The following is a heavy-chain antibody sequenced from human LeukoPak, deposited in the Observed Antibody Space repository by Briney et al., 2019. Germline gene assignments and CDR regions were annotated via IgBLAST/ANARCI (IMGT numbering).Heavy chain of an antibody. Sequence: GESLRLSCAASGFTFSDYNMRWIRQAPGKGLEWVSSISRSGSTKYYADSVKGRFTISRDNAKNSLFLQMNSLRAEDTAVYYCARVLRYCSGGNCYSGGLGYMDVWGKGTTVTISS. V-gene: IGHV3-11*01. D-gene: IGHD2-15*01. CDR3: ARVLRYCSGGNCYSGGLGYMDV. J-gene: IGHJ6*03. CDR1: GFTFSDYN. CDR2: ISRSGSTK.